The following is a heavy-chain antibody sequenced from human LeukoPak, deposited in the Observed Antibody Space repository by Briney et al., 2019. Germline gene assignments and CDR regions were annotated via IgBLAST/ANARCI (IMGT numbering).Heavy chain of an antibody. CDR3: ARGQDYFDSSGYYPPKLFDY. Sequence: SETLSLTCTVSGGSISVYYWSWIRQPPGKGLEWIGYIYYSGSTKYNPSLKSRVTISVDTSKKQFSLKLSSVTAADTAVYYCARGQDYFDSSGYYPPKLFDYWGQGTLVTVSS. V-gene: IGHV4-59*01. D-gene: IGHD3-22*01. CDR2: IYYSGST. CDR1: GGSISVYY. J-gene: IGHJ4*02.